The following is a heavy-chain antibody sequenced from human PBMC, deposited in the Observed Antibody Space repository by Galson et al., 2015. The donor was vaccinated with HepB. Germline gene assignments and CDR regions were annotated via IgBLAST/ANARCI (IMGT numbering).Heavy chain of an antibody. CDR1: GYTFTDYV. Sequence: SVKVSCKASGYTFTDYVVNWVRQAPGQGLEWMGWMNTNTGKPTYAPGFAGRFVFSLDTSVTTAYLPISSLETDDTAVYYCARSPLRFLDWLPYYAYYYMDVWGEGTTVTVSS. CDR3: ARSPLRFLDWLPYYAYYYMDV. CDR2: MNTNTGKP. D-gene: IGHD3-3*01. V-gene: IGHV7-4-1*02. J-gene: IGHJ6*03.